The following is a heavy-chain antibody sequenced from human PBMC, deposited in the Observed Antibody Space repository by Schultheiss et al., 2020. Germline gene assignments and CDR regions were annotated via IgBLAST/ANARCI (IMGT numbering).Heavy chain of an antibody. Sequence: SETLSLTCTVSGGSISSSSFYWGWIRQPPGKGLEWLGSIYNSGNTYYNPSLKSRVTISVDTSKNQFSLKLSSVTAADTAVYYCARGLRTMIRHYGDWGQGTLVTVSS. J-gene: IGHJ4*02. CDR2: IYNSGNT. V-gene: IGHV4-39*01. CDR1: GGSISSSSFY. CDR3: ARGLRTMIRHYGD. D-gene: IGHD4-17*01.